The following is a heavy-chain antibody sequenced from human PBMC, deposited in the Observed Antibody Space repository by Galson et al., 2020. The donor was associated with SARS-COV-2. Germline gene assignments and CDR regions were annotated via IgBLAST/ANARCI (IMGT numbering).Heavy chain of an antibody. CDR3: ARDHQLSVTAVAKTLDY. V-gene: IGHV1-18*04. CDR2: ISAYNGNT. D-gene: IGHD2-2*01. Sequence: ASVKVSCKASGYTFIYYGFSWVRQAPGKGLEWMGWISAYNGNTNYAQKIQGRVTMTTDRSTNTAYMELRSLTSDDTAVYYCARDHQLSVTAVAKTLDYWGQGTLVTVSS. J-gene: IGHJ4*02. CDR1: GYTFIYYG.